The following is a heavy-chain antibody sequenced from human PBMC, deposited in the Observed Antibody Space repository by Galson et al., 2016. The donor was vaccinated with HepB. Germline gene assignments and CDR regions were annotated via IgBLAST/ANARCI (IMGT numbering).Heavy chain of an antibody. CDR2: IEGDGTSP. Sequence: SLRLSCAVSGFTFRNHQMHWIRQVPGEGLMWVARIEGDGTSPIYAPSVKGRFTISSDSAENTVYLQMNRLRAEDTALYYCARDLSGPDHWGQGTQVTVSP. CDR1: GFTFRNHQ. CDR3: ARDLSGPDH. V-gene: IGHV3-74*01. J-gene: IGHJ4*02.